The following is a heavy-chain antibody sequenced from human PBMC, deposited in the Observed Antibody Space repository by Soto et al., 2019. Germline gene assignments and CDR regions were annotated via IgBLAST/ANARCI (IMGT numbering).Heavy chain of an antibody. CDR1: GYSFTNNG. V-gene: IGHV1-18*01. CDR2: ISAYNGNT. CDR3: ARVSYSGNWFVHSVAGHNWFDP. Sequence: ASVKVSCKASGYSFTNNGISWVRQAPGQGLEWMGWISAYNGNTNYVKKFQGRVTMTTDTSTSTASMELRSLRSDDTAVYYCARVSYSGNWFVHSVAGHNWFDPWGQGTLVTVSS. D-gene: IGHD6-13*01. J-gene: IGHJ5*02.